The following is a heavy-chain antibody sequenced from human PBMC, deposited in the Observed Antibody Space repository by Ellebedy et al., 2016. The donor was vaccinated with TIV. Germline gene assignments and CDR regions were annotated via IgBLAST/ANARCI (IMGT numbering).Heavy chain of an antibody. V-gene: IGHV3-23*01. D-gene: IGHD6-6*01. J-gene: IGHJ6*02. Sequence: PGGSLRLSCAASGFTFSSHAMTWVRQAPGKGLDWVSGISGSGDGTYYADSVKGRFTISRANSKNTLYLQLNSLRAEDTAVYYCAKGRGGISFIGLDVWGQGTTVTVSS. CDR3: AKGRGGISFIGLDV. CDR2: ISGSGDGT. CDR1: GFTFSSHA.